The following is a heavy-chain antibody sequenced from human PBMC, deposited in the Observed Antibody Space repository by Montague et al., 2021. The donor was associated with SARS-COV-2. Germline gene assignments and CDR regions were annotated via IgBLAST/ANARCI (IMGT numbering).Heavy chain of an antibody. V-gene: IGHV3-7*01. CDR1: GFTFSNNW. CDR2: INPNESEK. J-gene: IGHJ6*01. Sequence: SLRLSCAASGFTFSNNWMSWVRQAPGKGLEWVANINPNESEKNYVDSVKGRFSISRDNAKNSLYLQMNNLRAEDTAIYYCAKNGGAHGLVVWGQGTTVSVSS. CDR3: AKNGGAHGLVV. D-gene: IGHD4-23*01.